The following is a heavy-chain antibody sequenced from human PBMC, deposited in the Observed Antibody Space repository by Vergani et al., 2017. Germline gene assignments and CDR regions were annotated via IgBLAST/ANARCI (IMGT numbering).Heavy chain of an antibody. Sequence: QVQLVQSGAEVKKPGSSVKVSCKASGGTFSSYAMNWVRQAPGQGLEWMGWINTNTGNPTYAQGFTGRFVFSLDTSVSTAYLQISSLKAEDTAVYYCARTEPLYDLWSSGKYYYMDVWGKGTTVTVSS. D-gene: IGHD3-3*01. CDR3: ARTEPLYDLWSSGKYYYMDV. J-gene: IGHJ6*03. CDR2: INTNTGNP. CDR1: GGTFSSYA. V-gene: IGHV7-4-1*02.